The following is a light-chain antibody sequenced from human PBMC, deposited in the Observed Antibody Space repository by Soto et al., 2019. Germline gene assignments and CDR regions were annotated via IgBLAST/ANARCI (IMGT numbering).Light chain of an antibody. J-gene: IGLJ1*01. V-gene: IGLV2-14*01. CDR2: EVS. Sequence: QSALTQPASVSGSPGQSITISCTGTSSDVGGYRYVSWFQHHPGKAPKLIIYEVSNRPSGISDRFSGSKSGNTASLTISGLQAEDEADYYCNSYTSTTPYVFGTGTKATVL. CDR3: NSYTSTTPYV. CDR1: SSDVGGYRY.